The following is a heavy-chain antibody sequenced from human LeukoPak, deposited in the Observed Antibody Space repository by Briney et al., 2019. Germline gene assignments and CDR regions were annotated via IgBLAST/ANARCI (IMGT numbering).Heavy chain of an antibody. J-gene: IGHJ4*02. CDR2: VNGNGGST. CDR1: GFSFSTYA. D-gene: IGHD3-16*02. V-gene: IGHV3-23*01. CDR3: AKSLYGGCDY. Sequence: GGSLRLSCAASGFSFSTYAMSWVRQAPGKGLEWVSGVNGNGGSTSYADSVKGRFTIFRDNSKNTVYLQMNSLRVEDTAVYYCAKSLYGGCDYWGQGTVVTVSS.